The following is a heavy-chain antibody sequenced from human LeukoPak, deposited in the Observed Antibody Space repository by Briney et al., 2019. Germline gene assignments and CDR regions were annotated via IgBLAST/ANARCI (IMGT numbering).Heavy chain of an antibody. CDR3: ARHTSGWYYYYYYYMDV. CDR2: IYYSGST. CDR1: GGSISSSSYY. Sequence: SETLSLTCTVSGGSISSSSYYWGWVRQPPGKWLEWIGSIYYSGSTYYNPSLKSRVTISVDTSKNQFSLKLSSVTAADTAVYYCARHTSGWYYYYYYYMDVWGKGTTVTVSS. J-gene: IGHJ6*03. D-gene: IGHD6-19*01. V-gene: IGHV4-39*01.